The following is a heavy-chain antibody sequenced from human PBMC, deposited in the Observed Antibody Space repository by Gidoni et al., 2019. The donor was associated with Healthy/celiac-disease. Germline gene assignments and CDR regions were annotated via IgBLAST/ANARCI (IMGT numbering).Heavy chain of an antibody. D-gene: IGHD3-22*01. V-gene: IGHV3-30*18. CDR2: ISYDGSNK. J-gene: IGHJ6*02. CDR1: GFTFSSYG. Sequence: QVQLVESGGGVVQPGRSLRLSCAASGFTFSSYGMHWVRQAPGKGLEWVAVISYDGSNKYYADSVKGRFTISRDNSKNTLYLQMNSLRAEDTAVYYCAKVHDSSGYYYSRVYYYYGMDVWGQGTTVTVSS. CDR3: AKVHDSSGYYYSRVYYYYGMDV.